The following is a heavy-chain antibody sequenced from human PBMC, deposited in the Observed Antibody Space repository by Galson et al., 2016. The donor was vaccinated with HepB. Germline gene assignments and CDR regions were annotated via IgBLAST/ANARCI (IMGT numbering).Heavy chain of an antibody. Sequence: QSGAEVKKPGESLRISCQGSGYLFNSYWIGWVRQMPGKGPEWMGIIFPGDSETKYSPSFEGQVTMSADKSISTAYLQWDSLKASDTAIYYCARRKKTGPSHYFDCWGQGTLVTVSS. CDR1: GYLFNSYW. CDR3: ARRKKTGPSHYFDC. V-gene: IGHV5-51*01. CDR2: IFPGDSET. J-gene: IGHJ4*02.